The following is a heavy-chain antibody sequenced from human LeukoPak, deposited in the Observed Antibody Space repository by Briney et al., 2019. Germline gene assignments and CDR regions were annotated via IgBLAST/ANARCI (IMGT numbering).Heavy chain of an antibody. J-gene: IGHJ5*02. CDR1: GYTFTGYY. Sequence: ASVKVSCKASGYTFTGYYMHWVRQAPGQGLEWMGWMNPNSGNTAYAQKFQGRVTMTRDTSISTAYMELSRLRSDDTAVYYCARDMLAAAGTFSPMYWFDPWGQGTLVTVSS. V-gene: IGHV1-2*02. CDR3: ARDMLAAAGTFSPMYWFDP. D-gene: IGHD6-13*01. CDR2: MNPNSGNT.